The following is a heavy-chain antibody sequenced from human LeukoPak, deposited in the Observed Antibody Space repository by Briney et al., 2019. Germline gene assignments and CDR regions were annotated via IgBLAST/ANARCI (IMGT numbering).Heavy chain of an antibody. J-gene: IGHJ3*01. CDR1: GASINTFS. Sequence: SETLSLTCSVSGASINTFSCNWFRQPPGKGLEWIGYFSASGNTKYSPPLKSRVIISRDTSKNQVSLRLTSVAAADTAVYYCAKWTGSGFDVWGQGTMVTVSS. CDR3: AKWTGSGFDV. CDR2: FSASGNT. V-gene: IGHV4-59*03. D-gene: IGHD3/OR15-3a*01.